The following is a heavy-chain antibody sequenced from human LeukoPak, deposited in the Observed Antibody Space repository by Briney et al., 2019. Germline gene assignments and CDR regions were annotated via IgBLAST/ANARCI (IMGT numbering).Heavy chain of an antibody. CDR1: GYTFTSYG. CDR3: ARVVVAAAADAFDI. Sequence: ASVKVSCKASGYTFTSYGISWVRQAPGQGLEWMGWISAYNGNTNYAQKLQGRVTTTTDTSTSTAYMELRSLRSDDTAVFYCARVVVAAAADAFDIWGQGTMVTVSS. D-gene: IGHD2-15*01. CDR2: ISAYNGNT. V-gene: IGHV1-18*01. J-gene: IGHJ3*02.